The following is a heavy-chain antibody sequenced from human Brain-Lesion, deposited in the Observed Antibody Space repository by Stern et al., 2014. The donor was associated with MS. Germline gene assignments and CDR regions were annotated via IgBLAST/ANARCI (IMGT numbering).Heavy chain of an antibody. J-gene: IGHJ4*02. CDR3: ASGYRIFDY. V-gene: IGHV4-61*02. CDR2: IHPSGSA. Sequence: QLQLQESGPGLVKPSQTLSLTCTVSGGSISSGSDYWSWIRQPVGKGLEWIGRIHPSGSAFYTPSLKSRVPISTDTPMNQFSLELNSATAADTAIYYCASGYRIFDYWGQGILVTVSS. D-gene: IGHD5-18*01. CDR1: GGSISSGSDY.